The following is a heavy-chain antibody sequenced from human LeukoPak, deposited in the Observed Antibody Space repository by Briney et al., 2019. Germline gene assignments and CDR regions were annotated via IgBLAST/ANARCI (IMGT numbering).Heavy chain of an antibody. J-gene: IGHJ4*02. D-gene: IGHD2-21*02. V-gene: IGHV3-23*01. CDR3: AKDGPPYCGGDCHSFF. CDR2: ISGSGGST. Sequence: GGSLRLSCAASGFTFSSYAMSWVRQAPGKGLGWVSAISGSGGSTYYADSVKGRFTISRDNSKNTLYLQMNSLRAEDTAVYYCAKDGPPYCGGDCHSFFGGQGTLVTVSS. CDR1: GFTFSSYA.